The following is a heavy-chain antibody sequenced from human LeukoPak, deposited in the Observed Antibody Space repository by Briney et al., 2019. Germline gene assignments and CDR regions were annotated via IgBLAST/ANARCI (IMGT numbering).Heavy chain of an antibody. CDR2: ISAYNGNT. CDR3: ARGGYYDSSGYYEVFNY. D-gene: IGHD3-22*01. V-gene: IGHV1-18*01. CDR1: GYTFTSYG. J-gene: IGHJ4*02. Sequence: ASVKVSCKASGYTFTSYGISWVRQAPGQGLEWMGWISAYNGNTNYAQRLQGRVTMTTDTSTSTAYMELSSLRSEDAAVYYCARGGYYDSSGYYEVFNYWGQGTLVTVSS.